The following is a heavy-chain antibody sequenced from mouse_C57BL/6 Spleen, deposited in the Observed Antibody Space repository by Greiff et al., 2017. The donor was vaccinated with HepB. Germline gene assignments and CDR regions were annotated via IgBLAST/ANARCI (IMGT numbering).Heavy chain of an antibody. Sequence: LQQSGPGLVKPSQSLSLTCSVTGYSITSGYYWNWIRQFPGNKLEWMGYISYDGSNNYNPSLKNRISITRDTSKNQFFLKLNSVTTEDTATYYCARNYGSSLYYFDYWGQGTTLTVSS. V-gene: IGHV3-6*01. D-gene: IGHD1-1*01. CDR3: ARNYGSSLYYFDY. J-gene: IGHJ2*01. CDR2: ISYDGSN. CDR1: GYSITSGYY.